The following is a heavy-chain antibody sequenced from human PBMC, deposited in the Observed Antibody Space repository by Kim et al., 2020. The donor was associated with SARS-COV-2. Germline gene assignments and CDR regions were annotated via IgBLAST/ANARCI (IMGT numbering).Heavy chain of an antibody. CDR3: ARGRLRRFGMDV. J-gene: IGHJ6*02. CDR1: GGSLSGYY. CDR2: VNHSGST. Sequence: SETLSLTCAVYGGSLSGYYWTWIRQPPGKGLQWIGEVNHSGSTNYSPSLKSRVSMSLDMSKNHFSLKVTSVTAADTAVYYCARGRLRRFGMDVWGQGTTVTVSS. D-gene: IGHD3-10*01. V-gene: IGHV4-34*01.